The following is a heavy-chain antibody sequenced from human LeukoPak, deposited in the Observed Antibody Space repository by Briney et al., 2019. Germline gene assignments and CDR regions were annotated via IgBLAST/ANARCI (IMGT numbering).Heavy chain of an antibody. Sequence: ALVKVSCKASGYTFTSYDINWVRQATGQGLEWMGWMNPNNGNTDYAQKFQGRVTLTRNTSISTAYMELSSLRSEDTAMYYCTRGGPVAGTHKYFQHWGQGTLVTVSS. D-gene: IGHD6-19*01. CDR1: GYTFTSYD. CDR3: TRGGPVAGTHKYFQH. V-gene: IGHV1-8*01. CDR2: MNPNNGNT. J-gene: IGHJ1*01.